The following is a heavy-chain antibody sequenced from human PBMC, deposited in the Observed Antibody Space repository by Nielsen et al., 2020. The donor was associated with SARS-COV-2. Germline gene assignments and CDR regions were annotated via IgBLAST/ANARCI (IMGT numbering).Heavy chain of an antibody. CDR3: AKQCGGDCYLFDGFDI. D-gene: IGHD2-21*02. CDR2: ISAYTGKA. Sequence: ASVKVSCTASGYTFTNYGISWVRQAPGQGLEWLGWISAYTGKADYAQKFEGRVTMTTDTFTSTAYMELTSLTSDDTAVYYCAKQCGGDCYLFDGFDIWGLGTMVTVSS. V-gene: IGHV1-18*04. CDR1: GYTFTNYG. J-gene: IGHJ3*02.